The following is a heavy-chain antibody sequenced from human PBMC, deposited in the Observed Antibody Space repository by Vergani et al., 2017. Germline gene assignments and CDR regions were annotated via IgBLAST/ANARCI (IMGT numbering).Heavy chain of an antibody. CDR1: GFTFSSYA. D-gene: IGHD4-17*01. Sequence: QVQLVESGGGVVQPGRSLRLSCAASGFTFSSYAMHWVRQAPGKGLEWVAVISYDGSNKYYADSVKGRFTISRDNSKNTLYLQMNSLRAEDTAVYYCARGALPYGDYFDYWGQGTLVTVSS. CDR3: ARGALPYGDYFDY. V-gene: IGHV3-30-3*01. J-gene: IGHJ4*02. CDR2: ISYDGSNK.